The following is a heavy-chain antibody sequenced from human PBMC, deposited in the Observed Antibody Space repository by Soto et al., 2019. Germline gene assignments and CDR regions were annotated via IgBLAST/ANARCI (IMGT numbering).Heavy chain of an antibody. CDR3: ARVRKGLRYFDWLDYYFDY. V-gene: IGHV4-59*01. D-gene: IGHD3-9*01. J-gene: IGHJ4*02. CDR2: IYYSGST. CDR1: GGSISSYY. Sequence: ETLSLTCTVSGGSISSYYWSWIRQPPGKGLEWIGYIYYSGSTNYNPSLKSRVTISVDTSKNQFSLKLSSVTAADTAVYYCARVRKGLRYFDWLDYYFDYWGQGTLVTVSS.